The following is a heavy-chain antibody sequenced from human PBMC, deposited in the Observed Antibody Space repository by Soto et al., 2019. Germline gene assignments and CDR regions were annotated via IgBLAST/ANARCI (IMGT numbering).Heavy chain of an antibody. D-gene: IGHD3-10*01. Sequence: QLQLQESGSGLVKPSQTLSLTCAVSGGSISSGGYSWSWIRQPPGKGLEWIGYIYHSGSTYYNPSLMRRVTISVDRSKNQFSLKLSSVTAADTAVYYCASSMVRGVKGVVWGQGTLVTVSS. V-gene: IGHV4-30-2*01. CDR3: ASSMVRGVKGVV. CDR2: IYHSGST. CDR1: GGSISSGGYS. J-gene: IGHJ4*02.